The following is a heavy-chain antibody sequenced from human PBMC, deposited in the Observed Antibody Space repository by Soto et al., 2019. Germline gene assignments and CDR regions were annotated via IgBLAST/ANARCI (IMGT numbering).Heavy chain of an antibody. V-gene: IGHV3-74*01. CDR1: GFTFSSYW. D-gene: IGHD6-6*01. J-gene: IGHJ4*02. CDR2: INREGTVT. Sequence: GGSLSLSCSASGFTFSSYWMHSVRPAPGKGLVWVSRINREGTVTTYADSVRGRFTISRDNSKNTLYLQMNSLRAEDTAVYYCARGRKLSSSPYRYFDYWGQGTLVTVSS. CDR3: ARGRKLSSSPYRYFDY.